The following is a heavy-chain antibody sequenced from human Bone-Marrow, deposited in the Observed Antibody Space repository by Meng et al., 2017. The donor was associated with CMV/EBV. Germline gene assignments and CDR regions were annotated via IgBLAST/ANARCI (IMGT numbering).Heavy chain of an antibody. CDR2: ISYDGINK. CDR3: ARQESSPSPKGMDV. CDR1: GFTVSSNY. J-gene: IGHJ6*01. V-gene: IGHV3-30*03. Sequence: GESLKISCAASGFTVSSNYMSWVRQAPGKGLEWVAIISYDGINKFYADSVKGRFTISRDNSKNTLYLQMSSLRTEDTAVFYCARQESSPSPKGMDVWGQGTTVTGYS. D-gene: IGHD2-2*01.